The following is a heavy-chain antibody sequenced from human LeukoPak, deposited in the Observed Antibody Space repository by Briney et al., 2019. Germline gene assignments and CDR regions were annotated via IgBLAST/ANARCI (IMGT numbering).Heavy chain of an antibody. J-gene: IGHJ4*02. V-gene: IGHV3-48*01. CDR3: ARVKYNSGWAFDY. CDR2: ISSSSSI. Sequence: GGSLRLSCAASGFTLSTYSMNWVRQAPGKGLEWISYISSSSSIYYADSVKGRFIISRDNAKNSLYLYMSSLRAEDTAVYYCARVKYNSGWAFDYWGQGTLVTVSS. D-gene: IGHD6-19*01. CDR1: GFTLSTYS.